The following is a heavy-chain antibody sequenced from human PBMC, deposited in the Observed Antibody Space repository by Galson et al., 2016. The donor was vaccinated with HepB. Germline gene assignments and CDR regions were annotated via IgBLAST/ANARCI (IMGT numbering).Heavy chain of an antibody. Sequence: SLRLSCAASGFTVSDYWMHWVRQAPGKGLVWVSRISRGENIITYADSVKGRFTLSRDNAKNSLFLQMTSLRAEDTAVYYCARGGSWGVDYWGQGTLVTVSS. V-gene: IGHV3-74*01. CDR1: GFTVSDYW. D-gene: IGHD1-26*01. CDR3: ARGGSWGVDY. J-gene: IGHJ4*02. CDR2: ISRGENII.